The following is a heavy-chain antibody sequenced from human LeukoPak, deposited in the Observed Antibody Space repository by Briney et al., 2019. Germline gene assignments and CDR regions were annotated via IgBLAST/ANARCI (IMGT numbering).Heavy chain of an antibody. CDR2: IKSKTDGGTT. CDR1: GFTFSNAW. V-gene: IGHV3-15*01. Sequence: GGSLRLSCAASGFTFSNAWMSWVRQAPGKGLEWVGRIKSKTDGGTTDYAAPVKGRFTISRDDSKNTLYLQMNSLKTEDTAVYYCTTDVEEMATIGVDYWAQGTLATVSS. CDR3: TTDVEEMATIGVDY. D-gene: IGHD5-24*01. J-gene: IGHJ4*02.